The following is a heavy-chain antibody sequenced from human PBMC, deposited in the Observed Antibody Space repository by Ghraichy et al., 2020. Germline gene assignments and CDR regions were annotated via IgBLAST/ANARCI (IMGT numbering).Heavy chain of an antibody. J-gene: IGHJ4*02. CDR3: AKGEWELEN. D-gene: IGHD1-1*01. V-gene: IGHV4-4*07. Sequence: SETLSLTCTVSGGSISGYYWSWVRQSAGKGLEWIGRIYSSGGTNYNPSLKTRLTMSADTAKNQFSLKLTSVTAADAAVYYCAKGEWELENWGPGTRVTVSS. CDR1: GGSISGYY. CDR2: IYSSGGT.